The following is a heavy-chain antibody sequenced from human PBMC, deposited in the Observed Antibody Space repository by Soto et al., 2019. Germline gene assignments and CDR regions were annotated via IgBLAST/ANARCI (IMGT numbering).Heavy chain of an antibody. V-gene: IGHV4-39*01. Sequence: SETLSLTCTVSGGSISSSSYYWGWIRQPPGKGLEWIGSIYYSGSTYYNPSLKSRVTISVDTSKNQFSLKLSSVTAADTAVYYCASGRTIVVVVAAKSYWFDPWGQGTLVTVSS. J-gene: IGHJ5*02. D-gene: IGHD2-15*01. CDR2: IYYSGST. CDR3: ASGRTIVVVVAAKSYWFDP. CDR1: GGSISSSSYY.